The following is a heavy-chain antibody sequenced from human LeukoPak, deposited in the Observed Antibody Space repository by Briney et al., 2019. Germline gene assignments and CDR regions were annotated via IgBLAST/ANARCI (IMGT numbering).Heavy chain of an antibody. J-gene: IGHJ6*02. D-gene: IGHD2-15*01. CDR3: AKDKCGSGACPRYYNGMDV. Sequence: QSGGSLRLSCAASGFTFSTYAMACVRQAPGKGLEWVSAISGSGGSTYYADSVKGRFTISRDSSRNTVYLQMNSLRAEDTAVYSCAKDKCGSGACPRYYNGMDVWGQGTTVTVSS. V-gene: IGHV3-23*01. CDR2: ISGSGGST. CDR1: GFTFSTYA.